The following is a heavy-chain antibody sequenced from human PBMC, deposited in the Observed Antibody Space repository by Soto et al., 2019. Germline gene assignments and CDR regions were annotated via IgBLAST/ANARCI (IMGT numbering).Heavy chain of an antibody. D-gene: IGHD4-4*01. CDR2: IYAAGST. Sequence: GGSMRLSCAPSGFTVSRHYISWVGQAPGTGLEWAQVIYAAGSTYYADPVKGRFTISSDNCKNIVSLQMNSLRAEDTAVYYCARKAGPTQFYYDSWGQGIRVS. CDR1: GFTVSRHY. J-gene: IGHJ4*02. CDR3: ARKAGPTQFYYDS. V-gene: IGHV3-53*01.